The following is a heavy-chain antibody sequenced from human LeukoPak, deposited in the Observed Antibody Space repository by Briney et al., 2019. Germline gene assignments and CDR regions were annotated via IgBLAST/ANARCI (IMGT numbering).Heavy chain of an antibody. D-gene: IGHD1-26*01. CDR3: AKAGRWELLGYYFDY. J-gene: IGHJ4*02. CDR2: ISYDGSNK. CDR1: GFTFSSYA. V-gene: IGHV3-30-3*01. Sequence: GRSLRLSCAASGFTFSSYAMHWVRQAPGKGLEWVAVISYDGSNKYYADSVKGRFTISRDNSKNTLYLQMNSLRAEDTAVYYCAKAGRWELLGYYFDYWGQGTLVTVSS.